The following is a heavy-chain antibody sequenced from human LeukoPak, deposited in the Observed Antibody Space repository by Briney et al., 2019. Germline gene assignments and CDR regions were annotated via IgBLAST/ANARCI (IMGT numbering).Heavy chain of an antibody. V-gene: IGHV1-18*01. J-gene: IGHJ4*02. CDR2: ISAYNGNT. CDR3: ARDDVATVNLVGFDY. Sequence: ASVKVSCKASGYTFTNYGISWVRQAPAPGLEWMGWISAYNGNTNYVQKLQDRVTLTTDTSTSTAYMELRSLRSDDTAVYYCARDDVATVNLVGFDYWGQGTLVTVSS. CDR1: GYTFTNYG. D-gene: IGHD5-12*01.